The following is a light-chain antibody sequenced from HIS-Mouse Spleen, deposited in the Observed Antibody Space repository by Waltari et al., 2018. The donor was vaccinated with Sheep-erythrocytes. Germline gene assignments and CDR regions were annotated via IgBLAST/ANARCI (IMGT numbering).Light chain of an antibody. CDR2: AAS. J-gene: IGKJ1*01. CDR1: QGISSY. Sequence: DIQLTQSPSFLSASVGDRVTITCRASQGISSYLAWYQQKPGKAPKLLIYAASTLQSGVPSRFSGSGSGTEVTLTISSLQPEDFATYYCQQLNSYLTWTFGQGTKVEIK. CDR3: QQLNSYLTWT. V-gene: IGKV1-9*01.